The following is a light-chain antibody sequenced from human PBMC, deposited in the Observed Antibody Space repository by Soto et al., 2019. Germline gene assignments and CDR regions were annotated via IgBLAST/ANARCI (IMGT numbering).Light chain of an antibody. V-gene: IGKV3-20*01. CDR2: QAS. J-gene: IGKJ1*01. Sequence: EIVLTQSPGTLSLSLRERATLSCRASQSVTSGYLAWYQQKPRQAPRLLIYQASVRATGIPDRFSGSGSGTDFTLIITRLEPEDFAVYYCHQYGHAPQTFGQGTKVEIK. CDR1: QSVTSGY. CDR3: HQYGHAPQT.